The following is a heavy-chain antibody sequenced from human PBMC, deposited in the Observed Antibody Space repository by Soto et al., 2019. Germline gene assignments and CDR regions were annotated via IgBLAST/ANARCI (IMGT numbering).Heavy chain of an antibody. J-gene: IGHJ4*03. CDR3: ARNDC. CDR1: GGRFSGYA. V-gene: IGHV1-69*06. Sequence: SVKVSCQGSGGRFSGYAISWVRQAPGQGLEWMGGIIPIFGTANYAQKFQGRVTITADKSTSTAYMEVSSLRSEDTAGYYCARNDCWGQGTLVTVSS. CDR2: IIPIFGTA.